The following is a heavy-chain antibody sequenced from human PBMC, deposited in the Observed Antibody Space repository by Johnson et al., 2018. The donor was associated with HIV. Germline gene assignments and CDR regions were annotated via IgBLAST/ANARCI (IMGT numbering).Heavy chain of an antibody. V-gene: IGHV3-30*14. CDR1: GFTFSDYY. D-gene: IGHD6-19*01. CDR2: ISYDGSNT. Sequence: QVQLVESGGGVVRPGGSLRLSCVASGFTFSDYYMTWIRQAPGKGLEWVAVISYDGSNTYYADSVKGRFTISRDSSKNTLFLQMNSLRVEDTAIYYCAGRSSAWYEDAFDIWGQGTMVTVSS. J-gene: IGHJ3*02. CDR3: AGRSSAWYEDAFDI.